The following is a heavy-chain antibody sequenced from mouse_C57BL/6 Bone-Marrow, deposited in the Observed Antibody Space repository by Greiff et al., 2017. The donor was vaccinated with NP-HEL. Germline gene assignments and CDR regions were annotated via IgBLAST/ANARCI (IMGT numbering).Heavy chain of an antibody. D-gene: IGHD1-1*01. CDR2: IDPSDSYT. CDR1: GYTFTSYW. CDR3: AIPYYYGSSLYCDY. V-gene: IGHV1-69*01. J-gene: IGHJ2*01. Sequence: VQLQQPGAELVMPGASVKLSCKASGYTFTSYWMHWVKQRPGQGLEWIGEIDPSDSYTNYNQKFKGKSTLTVDKSSSTAYMQLSSLTSEDSAVYYCAIPYYYGSSLYCDYWGQGTTLTGSS.